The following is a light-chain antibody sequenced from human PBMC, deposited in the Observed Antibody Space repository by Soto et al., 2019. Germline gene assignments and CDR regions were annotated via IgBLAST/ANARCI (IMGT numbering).Light chain of an antibody. CDR1: QSVSSW. J-gene: IGKJ1*01. CDR3: QHYNTYSPGT. CDR2: DAS. V-gene: IGKV1-5*01. Sequence: DIQMTQTPATLSAFAGDRVTVTCRAIQSVSSWVAWYQEKPGRGPKLLIYDASTWQSGVPSRFIGSGSGTEFTLTITSLQPDDFATYYCQHYNTYSPGTFGQGTKVDIK.